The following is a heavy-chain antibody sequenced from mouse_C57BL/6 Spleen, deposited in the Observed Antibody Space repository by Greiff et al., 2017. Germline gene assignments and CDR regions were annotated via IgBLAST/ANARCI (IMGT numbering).Heavy chain of an antibody. CDR2: INPGSGGT. Sequence: VQLQQSGAELVRPGTSVKVSCKASGYAFTNYLIEWVKQRPGQGLEWIGVINPGSGGTNYNEKFKGKATLTADKSSSTAYIQLSSLTSEDSAVYFCARRGPYYAMDYWGQGTSVTVSS. V-gene: IGHV1-54*01. CDR3: ARRGPYYAMDY. J-gene: IGHJ4*01. CDR1: GYAFTNYL.